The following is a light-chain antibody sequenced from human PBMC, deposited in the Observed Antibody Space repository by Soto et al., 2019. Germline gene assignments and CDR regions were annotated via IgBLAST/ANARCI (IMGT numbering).Light chain of an antibody. V-gene: IGKV1D-12*01. CDR1: QDIDRW. J-gene: IGKJ2*01. Sequence: DIQTTQSPSSVSASVGDRVIISCRASQDIDRWLAWFQHKPGKAPKLLISTASSLQSGVPSRFSGSGSGTDFTLTIASLQFEDFATYYCLQSDTFPYTFGLGTKLEIK. CDR2: TAS. CDR3: LQSDTFPYT.